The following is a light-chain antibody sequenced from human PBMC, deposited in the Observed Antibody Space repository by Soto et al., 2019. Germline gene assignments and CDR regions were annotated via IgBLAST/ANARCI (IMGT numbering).Light chain of an antibody. CDR2: DAS. J-gene: IGKJ4*01. Sequence: EIELTQSPGTLSLSPGERATLSCRASQSVSSSYLAWYQQKPGQAPRLLIYDASSRATGIPDRFSGSGSGTDFTLTISRLQPEDFAVHYCQQYASSPLTFGGGTKVELK. CDR3: QQYASSPLT. V-gene: IGKV3-20*01. CDR1: QSVSSSY.